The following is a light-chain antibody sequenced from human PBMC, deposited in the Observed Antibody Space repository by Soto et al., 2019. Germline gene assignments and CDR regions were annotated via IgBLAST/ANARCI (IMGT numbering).Light chain of an antibody. CDR1: QSVSSSF. J-gene: IGKJ4*01. CDR2: RAS. Sequence: EIVLTQSPDTLSLSPGERATLSCRASQSVSSSFLAWYHQKPGQAPRLLIYRASSRATGIPDRCTGSGSGTDFTLTISRLEPEDFAVYYCQQYESSPLTFGGGTKVEIK. V-gene: IGKV3-20*01. CDR3: QQYESSPLT.